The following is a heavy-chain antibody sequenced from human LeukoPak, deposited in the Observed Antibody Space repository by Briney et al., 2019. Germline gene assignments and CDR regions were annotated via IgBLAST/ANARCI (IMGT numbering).Heavy chain of an antibody. Sequence: GESLKISCKGFGYSFTNYWIGWVRQMPGKGLEWMGIIYPGDSDTRYSPSFQGQVTISADKSTSTAYLQWSSLKASDTAMYYCARHPSGYSSTWYAYWGQGTLATVSS. V-gene: IGHV5-51*01. CDR1: GYSFTNYW. CDR3: ARHPSGYSSTWYAY. D-gene: IGHD6-13*01. J-gene: IGHJ4*02. CDR2: IYPGDSDT.